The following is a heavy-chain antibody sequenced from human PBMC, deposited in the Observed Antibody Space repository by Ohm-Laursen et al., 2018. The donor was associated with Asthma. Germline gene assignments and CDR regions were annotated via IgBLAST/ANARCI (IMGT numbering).Heavy chain of an antibody. CDR2: ISGSGGTT. D-gene: IGHD3-10*01. J-gene: IGHJ1*01. V-gene: IGHV3-23*01. CDR3: ARIGPEWELPGREYSLIH. Sequence: SLRLSCAASGFTFSSYAMSWVRQAPAKGLEWVSGISGSGGTTYYADSVKGRFTISRDNSKNTLYLQMNSLRAEDTALYYCARIGPEWELPGREYSLIHWGQGTLVTVSS. CDR1: GFTFSSYA.